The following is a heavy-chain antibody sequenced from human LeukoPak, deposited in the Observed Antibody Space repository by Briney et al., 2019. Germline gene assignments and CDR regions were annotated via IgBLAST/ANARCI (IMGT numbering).Heavy chain of an antibody. D-gene: IGHD1-26*01. CDR1: GYTFTSYG. CDR2: ISAYNGNT. CDR3: ARVGAEETNAFDI. V-gene: IGHV1-18*01. Sequence: ASVKVSCKASGYTFTSYGISWVRLAPGQGLEWMGRISAYNGNTNYAQKLQGRVTMTTDTSTSTAYMELRSLGADDTAVYYGARVGAEETNAFDIWGQGTMVTVSS. J-gene: IGHJ3*02.